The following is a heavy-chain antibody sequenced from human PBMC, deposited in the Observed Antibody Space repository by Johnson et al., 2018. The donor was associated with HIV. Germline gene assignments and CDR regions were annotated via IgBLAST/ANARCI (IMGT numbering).Heavy chain of an antibody. D-gene: IGHD5-18*01. CDR2: ISYDGSNK. CDR3: ARDWTSSLLTSMASYAFDI. Sequence: QVQLVESGGGVVRRGRSLRLSCAASGFTFSSYAMHWVRQAPGKGLEWVAVISYDGSNKYYADSVKGRFTISRDNSKNTLYLQMNSLKVEDTAVYYCARDWTSSLLTSMASYAFDIWGQGTMVTVSS. J-gene: IGHJ3*02. CDR1: GFTFSSYA. V-gene: IGHV3-30*04.